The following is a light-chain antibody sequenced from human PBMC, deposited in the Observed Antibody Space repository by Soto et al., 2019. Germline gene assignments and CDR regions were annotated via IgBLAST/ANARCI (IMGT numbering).Light chain of an antibody. V-gene: IGKV1-39*01. CDR3: QQSYSTPRT. Sequence: DILMTQSPSSLSASVGGRVTITCRASQRISTNLNWYQQRPGNAPNLLIYAASSLQSGVPSRFSGGGSGTDFTLTISSLQPEDFATYYCQQSYSTPRTFGQGTKVEIK. J-gene: IGKJ1*01. CDR2: AAS. CDR1: QRISTN.